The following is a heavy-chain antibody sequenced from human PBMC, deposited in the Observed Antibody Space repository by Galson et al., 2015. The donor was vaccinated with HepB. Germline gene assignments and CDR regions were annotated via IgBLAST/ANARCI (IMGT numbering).Heavy chain of an antibody. J-gene: IGHJ4*02. CDR3: ARTADY. CDR2: ISSTGSII. Sequence: LRLSCAASGFAFSGFSMNWVRQAPGKGLEWVSYISSTGSIINYADSVKGRFTISRDNAKNSLYLQLNSLRAEDTAVYYCARTADYWGQGVLVTVSS. V-gene: IGHV3-48*01. CDR1: GFAFSGFS.